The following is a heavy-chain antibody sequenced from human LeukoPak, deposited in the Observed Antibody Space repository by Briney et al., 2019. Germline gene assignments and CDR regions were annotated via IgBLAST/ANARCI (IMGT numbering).Heavy chain of an antibody. Sequence: ASVKVSCKASGYTFTSYGISWVRQAPGQGLEWMGIINPSGGSTSYAQKFQGRVTMTRDTSTSTVYMELSSLRSEDTAVYYGARVGGEGYFDYWGQGTLVTVSS. CDR3: ARVGGEGYFDY. J-gene: IGHJ4*02. CDR2: INPSGGST. D-gene: IGHD3-16*01. V-gene: IGHV1-46*01. CDR1: GYTFTSYG.